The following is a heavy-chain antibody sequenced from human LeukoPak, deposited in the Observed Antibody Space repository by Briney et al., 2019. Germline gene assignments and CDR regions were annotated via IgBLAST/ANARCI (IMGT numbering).Heavy chain of an antibody. Sequence: GASVKVSCKASGYTFTSYYMHWVRQAPGQGLEWMGIINPSGGSTSYAQKFQGRVTMTRDMSTSTVYMELSSLRSEDTAVYYCARSLFPVTPIDYWGQGTLVTVSS. V-gene: IGHV1-46*01. CDR1: GYTFTSYY. D-gene: IGHD4-17*01. J-gene: IGHJ4*02. CDR2: INPSGGST. CDR3: ARSLFPVTPIDY.